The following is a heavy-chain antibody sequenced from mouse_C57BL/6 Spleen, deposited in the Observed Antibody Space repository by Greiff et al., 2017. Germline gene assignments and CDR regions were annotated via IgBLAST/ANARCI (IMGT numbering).Heavy chain of an antibody. Sequence: QVHVKQPGAELVRPGTSVKLSCKASGYTFTSYWMHWVKQRPGQGLEWIGVIDPSDSYTNYNQKFKGKATLTVDTSSSTAYMQLSSLTSEDSAVYYCAREATAYFDYWGQGTTLTVSS. V-gene: IGHV1-59*01. D-gene: IGHD1-2*01. CDR1: GYTFTSYW. J-gene: IGHJ2*01. CDR3: AREATAYFDY. CDR2: IDPSDSYT.